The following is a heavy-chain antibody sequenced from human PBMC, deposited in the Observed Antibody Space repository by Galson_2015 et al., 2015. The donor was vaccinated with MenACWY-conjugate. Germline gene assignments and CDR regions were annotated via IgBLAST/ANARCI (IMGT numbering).Heavy chain of an antibody. V-gene: IGHV3-21*06. CDR3: ARTAGSVPP. J-gene: IGHJ5*02. CDR1: GFTFSSFS. CDR2: ISATSATI. D-gene: IGHD6-13*01. Sequence: SLRLSCAASGFTFSSFSMNWVRQAPGKGLEWVSSISATSATIYYADSVKGRFTISRDNAKNSLYLQMDSLRVEDTAVYYCARTAGSVPPWGQGTLVTVSS.